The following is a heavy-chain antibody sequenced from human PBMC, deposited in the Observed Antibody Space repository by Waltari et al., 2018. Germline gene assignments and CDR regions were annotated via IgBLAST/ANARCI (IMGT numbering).Heavy chain of an antibody. CDR1: GFTFSSSA. J-gene: IGHJ4*02. Sequence: QVQLVESGGGVVQPGRSLRLSCAASGFTFSSSAMHWVRQAPGKGLEWVKIISYDGSNKYYADSVKGRFAISRDNSENTLYLQMNSLRAEDTAVYYWARDPNVGRIDYWGQGTLVTVSS. CDR2: ISYDGSNK. V-gene: IGHV3-30*09. D-gene: IGHD1-26*01. CDR3: ARDPNVGRIDY.